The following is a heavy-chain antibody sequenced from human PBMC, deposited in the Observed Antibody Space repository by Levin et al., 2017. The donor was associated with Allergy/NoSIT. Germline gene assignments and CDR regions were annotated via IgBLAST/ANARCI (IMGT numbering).Heavy chain of an antibody. D-gene: IGHD1-7*01. J-gene: IGHJ6*02. Sequence: ASVKVSCKASGYTFTTYTMHWVRQAPGQRLEWMGWINAGNGNTKYSQKFQGRVTITRDTSASTTYMELSSLRSEDTAVYYCARMMVWNYGYYYYGMDVWGQGTTVTVSS. CDR2: INAGNGNT. V-gene: IGHV1-3*01. CDR3: ARMMVWNYGYYYYGMDV. CDR1: GYTFTTYT.